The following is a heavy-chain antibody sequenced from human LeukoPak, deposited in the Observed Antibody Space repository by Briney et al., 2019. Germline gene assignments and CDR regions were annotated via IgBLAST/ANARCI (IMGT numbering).Heavy chain of an antibody. J-gene: IGHJ4*02. CDR3: ARQTRGGIAAAGSDY. Sequence: GESLKISCKGSGYGFTNYWIGWVRQMPGKGLEWMGIIYPGDSDTRYSPSFQGQVTISADKSINTAYLQWSSLKASDTAMYYCARQTRGGIAAAGSDYWGQGTLVTVSS. CDR2: IYPGDSDT. D-gene: IGHD6-13*01. V-gene: IGHV5-51*01. CDR1: GYGFTNYW.